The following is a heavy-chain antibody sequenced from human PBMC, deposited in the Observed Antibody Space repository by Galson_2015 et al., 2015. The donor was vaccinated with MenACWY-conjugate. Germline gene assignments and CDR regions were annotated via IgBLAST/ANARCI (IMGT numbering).Heavy chain of an antibody. D-gene: IGHD1-26*01. J-gene: IGHJ4*02. V-gene: IGHV3-33*01. Sequence: FLRLPCPSPGFTFSSYANPWARHAPGKGLVWAAAIWYDGSKTYYADSATGRFTISRDNSKNTAYLQMNSLRAEDTAMYYCFAINSGIDYWGQGTLVTVSS. CDR2: IWYDGSKT. CDR1: GFTFSSYA. CDR3: FAINSGIDY.